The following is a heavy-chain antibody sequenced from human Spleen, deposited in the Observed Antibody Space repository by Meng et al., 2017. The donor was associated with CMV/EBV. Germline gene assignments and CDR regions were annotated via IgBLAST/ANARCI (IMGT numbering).Heavy chain of an antibody. CDR1: GFTFSRHA. D-gene: IGHD3-10*01. V-gene: IGHV3-30*04. Sequence: RGSLRLSCEASGFTFSRHAMHWVRQAPGKGLEWVAFVSYDESYKFSADTVKGRFTISRDNSKNTLFLQMNSLREEDTAVYFCARGHMGVTIAHYFYGLDVWGQGTTVTVSS. J-gene: IGHJ6*02. CDR2: VSYDESYK. CDR3: ARGHMGVTIAHYFYGLDV.